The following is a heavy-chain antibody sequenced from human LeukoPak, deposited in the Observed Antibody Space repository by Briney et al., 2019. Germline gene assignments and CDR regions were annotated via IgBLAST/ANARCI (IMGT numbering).Heavy chain of an antibody. V-gene: IGHV1-46*01. CDR3: AGGVVITLFDY. J-gene: IGHJ4*02. Sequence: PGASVKVSCKASGYTFTSNYIHWVRQAPGQGLEWMGMIYPSGGSTSYAQKFQGRVTMTRDTSTSTVYMELSSLRSEDTAVYYCAGGVVITLFDYWGQGTLVTVSS. CDR2: IYPSGGST. CDR1: GYTFTSNY. D-gene: IGHD3-22*01.